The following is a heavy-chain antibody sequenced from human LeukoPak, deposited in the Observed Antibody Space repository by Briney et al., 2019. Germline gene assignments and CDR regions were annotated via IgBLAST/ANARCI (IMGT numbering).Heavy chain of an antibody. D-gene: IGHD1-26*01. V-gene: IGHV3-74*01. CDR1: GFTFSSNW. J-gene: IGHJ6*02. CDR2: INEDGSTT. CDR3: ARGGSYHYYYYYGMDV. Sequence: GGTLRLSCAASGFTFSSNWMHWVRQAPGKGLVWVSRINEDGSTTNYADSVKGRSTIFRDNAKNTLYLQMNSLRTEDTAVYYCARGGSYHYYYYYGMDVWGQGTTVTVSS.